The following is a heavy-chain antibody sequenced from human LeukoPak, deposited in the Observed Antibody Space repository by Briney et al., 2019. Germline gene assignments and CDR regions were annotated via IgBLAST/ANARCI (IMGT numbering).Heavy chain of an antibody. V-gene: IGHV3-7*04. D-gene: IGHD5/OR15-5a*01. J-gene: IGHJ4*02. Sequence: GGSLRLSCTASAITFSNSWMSWVRQAPAKGLEEVANIKQDGSETNYVDSVKGRFTISRDNAKNSLFLQMNSLRGEDTGIYYCARHLAGDSLYRHFDYWGQGTLVTVSS. CDR2: IKQDGSET. CDR3: ARHLAGDSLYRHFDY. CDR1: AITFSNSW.